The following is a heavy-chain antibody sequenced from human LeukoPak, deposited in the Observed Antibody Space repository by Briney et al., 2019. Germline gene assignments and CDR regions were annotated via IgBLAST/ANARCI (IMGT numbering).Heavy chain of an antibody. CDR3: ARGRPHGNDY. CDR2: IASDGSST. Sequence: GGSLRLSCAATGFTFSSYWMNWVRQAPGKGLVWVSRIASDGSSTTYADSVKGRFSISRDNAKNTLYLQMNSLRVEDTAVYYCARGRPHGNDYWGQGTLVTVSS. CDR1: GFTFSSYW. V-gene: IGHV3-74*01. D-gene: IGHD4-23*01. J-gene: IGHJ4*02.